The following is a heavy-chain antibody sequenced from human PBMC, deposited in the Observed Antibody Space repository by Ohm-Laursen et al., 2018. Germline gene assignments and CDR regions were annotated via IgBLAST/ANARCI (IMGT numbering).Heavy chain of an antibody. CDR2: INHSRST. CDR1: GGSFSGYY. D-gene: IGHD6-19*01. CDR3: ARGFSGWWGRIDY. V-gene: IGHV4-34*01. J-gene: IGHJ4*02. Sequence: TLSLTCAVYGGSFSGYYWNWIRQPPGKGLEWIGEINHSRSTKYNPSFKSRVTISVDTSKNQFSLKLSSVTAADTAVYYCARGFSGWWGRIDYWGQGTLATVSS.